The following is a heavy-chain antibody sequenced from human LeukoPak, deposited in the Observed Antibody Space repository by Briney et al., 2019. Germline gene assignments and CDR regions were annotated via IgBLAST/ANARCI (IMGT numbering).Heavy chain of an antibody. V-gene: IGHV1-8*01. CDR2: MNPNSGNT. Sequence: ASVKVSCKASGYTFTSYDINWVRQATGQGLEWMGWMNPNSGNTGYAQKFQGRVTTTRNTSISTAYMELSSLRSEDTAVYYCARTLRRGRYCTNGVCYSFDYWGQGTLVTVSS. D-gene: IGHD2-8*01. J-gene: IGHJ4*02. CDR3: ARTLRRGRYCTNGVCYSFDY. CDR1: GYTFTSYD.